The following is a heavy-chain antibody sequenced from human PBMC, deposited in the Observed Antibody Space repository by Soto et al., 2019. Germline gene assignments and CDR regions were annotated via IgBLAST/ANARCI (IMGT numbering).Heavy chain of an antibody. J-gene: IGHJ6*02. CDR2: ISYDGYLK. CDR1: VFTFIAYG. D-gene: IGHD3-10*01. Sequence: GWSLRLSCASSVFTFIAYGMQWVRQAPGKGLEWVAVISYDGYLKYYVDAVKGRFTVARDNSKNTLFLEMNSLRVEDTAVYFCAKDFKVSGSHYGTLNYYYGMDVWGQGTTVTVSS. CDR3: AKDFKVSGSHYGTLNYYYGMDV. V-gene: IGHV3-30*18.